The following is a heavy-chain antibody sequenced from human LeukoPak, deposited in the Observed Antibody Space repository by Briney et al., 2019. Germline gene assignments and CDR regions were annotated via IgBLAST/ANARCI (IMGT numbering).Heavy chain of an antibody. CDR3: LGSADRG. Sequence: GGSLRLSCADSGFTFSSHWMNWVRQAPGRGLEWVGNINPDGSETYYVDSKKGRFTISRDNAKDSVYLQMNTLRVEDTAVYYCLGSADRGWGQGTLVTVSS. CDR1: GFTFSSHW. CDR2: INPDGSET. J-gene: IGHJ4*02. D-gene: IGHD6-25*01. V-gene: IGHV3-7*01.